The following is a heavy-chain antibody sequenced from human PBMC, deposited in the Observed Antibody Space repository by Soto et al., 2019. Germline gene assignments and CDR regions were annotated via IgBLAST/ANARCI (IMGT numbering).Heavy chain of an antibody. Sequence: QLQLQESGSGLVKPSQTLSLTCTVSGGSIRTGGYSWSWIRQPPGKGLEWIGNTYHSGNPYYNPSLKCRVTISVDGANNQFSLKVSSVTAADTAVYYCAREDYGDYGGYFDYWGQGSLVTVSS. CDR3: AREDYGDYGGYFDY. D-gene: IGHD4-17*01. J-gene: IGHJ4*02. CDR1: GGSIRTGGYS. CDR2: TYHSGNP. V-gene: IGHV4-30-2*01.